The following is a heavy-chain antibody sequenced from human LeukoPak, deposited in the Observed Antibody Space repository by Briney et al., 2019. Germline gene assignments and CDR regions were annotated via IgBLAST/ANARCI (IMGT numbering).Heavy chain of an antibody. CDR3: ARDGSCFDF. D-gene: IGHD2-15*01. CDR1: GFTFSEYW. J-gene: IGHJ4*02. V-gene: IGHV3-7*01. Sequence: GGSLRLSCGASGFTFSEYWMSWVRQAPGRGPEWVANIKGDGSKIYYVDSVKGRFTISRDNDKNSLYLQMNNLRVEDMAVYHCARDGSCFDFWGQGALVTVSS. CDR2: IKGDGSKI.